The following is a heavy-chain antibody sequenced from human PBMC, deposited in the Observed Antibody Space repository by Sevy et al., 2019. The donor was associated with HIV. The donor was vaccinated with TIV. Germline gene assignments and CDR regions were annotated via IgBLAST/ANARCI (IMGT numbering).Heavy chain of an antibody. D-gene: IGHD1-20*01. CDR2: IVVGSGNT. Sequence: SVKVSCKASGFTFTSSAVQWVRQARGQRLEWIGWIVVGSGNTNYAQKFQERVTITRDMSTSTAYMELSSLRSEDTAVYYCAADPASITGTTPEGFDYWGQGTLVTVSS. V-gene: IGHV1-58*01. CDR3: AADPASITGTTPEGFDY. CDR1: GFTFTSSA. J-gene: IGHJ4*02.